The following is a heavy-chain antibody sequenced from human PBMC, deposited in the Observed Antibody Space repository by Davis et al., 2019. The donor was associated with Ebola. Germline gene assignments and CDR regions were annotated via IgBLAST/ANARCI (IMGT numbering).Heavy chain of an antibody. CDR2: IYYSGST. J-gene: IGHJ4*02. Sequence: ESLKISCTVSGGSIISSSYYWGWIRQPPGKGLEWIGSIYYSGSTYYNPSLKSRVTISVDTSKNQFSLKMSSVTAADTAVYYCARRGYCSSSSCHSDYWGQGTLVTVFS. D-gene: IGHD2-2*01. V-gene: IGHV4-39*07. CDR3: ARRGYCSSSSCHSDY. CDR1: GGSIISSSYY.